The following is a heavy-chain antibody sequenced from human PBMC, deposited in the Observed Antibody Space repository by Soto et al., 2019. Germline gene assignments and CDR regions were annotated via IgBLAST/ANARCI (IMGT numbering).Heavy chain of an antibody. J-gene: IGHJ2*01. CDR3: ARVGGLLWFGEPQHWYFDL. CDR2: IYYSGST. V-gene: IGHV4-59*01. CDR1: GGSISSYY. D-gene: IGHD3-10*01. Sequence: QVQLQESGPGLVKPSETLSLTCTVSGGSISSYYWSWIRQPPGKGLEWIGYIYYSGSTNYNPSLKRRATISVDTSKNQFSLKLSSGTAADTAVYYWARVGGLLWFGEPQHWYFDLWGRGTLVTVSS.